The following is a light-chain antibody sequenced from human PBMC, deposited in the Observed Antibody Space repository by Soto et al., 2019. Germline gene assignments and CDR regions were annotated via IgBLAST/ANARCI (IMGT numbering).Light chain of an antibody. CDR2: DNN. CDR3: QSYASSLSGCV. J-gene: IGLJ1*01. V-gene: IGLV1-51*01. CDR1: SFNIGNNY. Sequence: QSVLAQPPSVSAAPGQKVIISCSGSSFNIGNNYVSWYQQLPGTAPKLLIYDNNKRPSGIPDRFSGSKSGTSATLAITGLQAEDEPDYYCQSYASSLSGCVFGTGTKVTVL.